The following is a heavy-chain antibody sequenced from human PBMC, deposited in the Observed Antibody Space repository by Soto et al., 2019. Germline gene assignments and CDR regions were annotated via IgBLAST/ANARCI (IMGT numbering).Heavy chain of an antibody. J-gene: IGHJ6*03. Sequence: EVQLVQSGAEVKKPGESLKISCKGSGYSFTSYWIGWVRQMPGKGLEWMGIIYPGDSDTRYSPSFQGQVTISADKSISTSYLQWSSLKASDTAMYYCARHLTDYGDYPGDYYYYMDVWGKGTTVTVSS. CDR3: ARHLTDYGDYPGDYYYYMDV. CDR2: IYPGDSDT. D-gene: IGHD4-17*01. CDR1: GYSFTSYW. V-gene: IGHV5-51*01.